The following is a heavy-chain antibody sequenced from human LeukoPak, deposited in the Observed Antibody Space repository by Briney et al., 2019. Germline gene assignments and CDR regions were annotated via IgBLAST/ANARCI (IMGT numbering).Heavy chain of an antibody. CDR3: ARDYYGSGSYSNYYYYYMDV. CDR2: IYSGGST. J-gene: IGHJ6*03. CDR1: GFTFSSYE. D-gene: IGHD3-10*01. V-gene: IGHV3-53*01. Sequence: PGGPLRLSCAASGFTFSSYEMNWVRQAPGKGLEWVSVIYSGGSTYYADSVKGRFTISRDNSKNTLYLQMNSLRAEDTAVYYCARDYYGSGSYSNYYYYYMDVWGKGTTVTVSS.